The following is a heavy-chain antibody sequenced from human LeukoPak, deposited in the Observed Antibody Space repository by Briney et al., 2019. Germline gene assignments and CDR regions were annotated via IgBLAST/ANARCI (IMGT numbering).Heavy chain of an antibody. CDR2: ISGDGSRT. D-gene: IGHD2-15*01. V-gene: IGHV3-43*02. J-gene: IGHJ3*02. CDR1: GFTFDDYA. CDR3: AKVLSRYCSGGSCPYDAFDI. Sequence: GSLRLSCAASGFTFDDYAMHWVRQTPGKDLEWVSLISGDGSRTYYADSVRGRFTISRDNSKNSLYLQMNTLRTEDTALYYCAKVLSRYCSGGSCPYDAFDIWGHGTRVTVSS.